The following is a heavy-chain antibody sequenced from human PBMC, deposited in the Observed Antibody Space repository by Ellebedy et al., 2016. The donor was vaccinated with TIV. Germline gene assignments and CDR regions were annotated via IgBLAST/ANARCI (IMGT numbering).Heavy chain of an antibody. J-gene: IGHJ4*02. CDR2: IYTRGNT. Sequence: SETLSLTXTVSGGSISSGNYYWSWIRQSAGKGLEWIGRIYTRGNTDDNPSLRSRLSMSVDTSKNQFSLKLSSVTAADTAVYYCASYGSGNYYFEHWGQGILVTVSS. D-gene: IGHD3-10*01. CDR1: GGSISSGNYY. CDR3: ASYGSGNYYFEH. V-gene: IGHV4-61*02.